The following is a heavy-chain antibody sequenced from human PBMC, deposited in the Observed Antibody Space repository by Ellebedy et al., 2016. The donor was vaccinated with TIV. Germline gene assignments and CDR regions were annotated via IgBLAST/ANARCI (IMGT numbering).Heavy chain of an antibody. J-gene: IGHJ4*02. D-gene: IGHD3-10*01. V-gene: IGHV3-23*01. CDR1: GFTFSSYA. CDR2: ISGSGDST. CDR3: ARPYGSGNY. Sequence: GESLKISXAASGFTFSSYAMSWVRQAPGKGLEWVSGISGSGDSTYYADSVKGRFTISRDNSKNTLYLQMNSLRAEDTAVYYCARPYGSGNYWGQGTLVTVSS.